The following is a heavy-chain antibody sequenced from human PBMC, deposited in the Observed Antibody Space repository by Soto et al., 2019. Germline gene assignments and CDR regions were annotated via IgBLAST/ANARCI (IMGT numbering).Heavy chain of an antibody. D-gene: IGHD2-21*02. J-gene: IGHJ4*02. V-gene: IGHV3-7*03. Sequence: GGSLRLSXAASGLTFSGHWMTWVRQTPGEGLQWVAAIKPDGSETFYVDSVKGRFTISRDNARNSLFLQMDSLRAEDTAVYYCTSRPSGMTYHAVFDFWGQGTLVTVSS. CDR2: IKPDGSET. CDR3: TSRPSGMTYHAVFDF. CDR1: GLTFSGHW.